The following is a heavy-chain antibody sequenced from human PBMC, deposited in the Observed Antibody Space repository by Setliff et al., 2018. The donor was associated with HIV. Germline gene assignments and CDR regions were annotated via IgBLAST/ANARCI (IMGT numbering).Heavy chain of an antibody. CDR3: ARPHSGRGGGAYFDP. Sequence: ASETLSLTCTVSGDSITSGHSYWGWIRQAPGKGLEWIGNILDGRVTFFNPSLRGRVTISVDASKNQVSLNLRSVTAADSAVYHCARPHSGRGGGAYFDPWGQGILVTVSS. D-gene: IGHD6-19*01. V-gene: IGHV4-39*01. CDR2: ILDGRVT. CDR1: GDSITSGHSY. J-gene: IGHJ5*02.